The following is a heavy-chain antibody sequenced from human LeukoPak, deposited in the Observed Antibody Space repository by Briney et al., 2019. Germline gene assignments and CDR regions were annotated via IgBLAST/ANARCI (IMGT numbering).Heavy chain of an antibody. Sequence: GGSLRLSCAASGFTFSSYAMSWVRQAPGKGLEWVSVIYSGGSTYYADSVKGRFTISRDNSKNTLYLQMNSLRAEDTAVYYCARDNGYSSGRSVDYWGQGTLVTVSS. CDR1: GFTFSSYA. D-gene: IGHD6-19*01. CDR2: IYSGGST. J-gene: IGHJ4*02. CDR3: ARDNGYSSGRSVDY. V-gene: IGHV3-66*01.